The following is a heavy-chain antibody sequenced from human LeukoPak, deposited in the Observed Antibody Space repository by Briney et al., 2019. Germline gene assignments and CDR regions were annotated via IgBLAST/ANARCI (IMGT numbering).Heavy chain of an antibody. CDR3: ARDLVLDYGDYGLFDP. D-gene: IGHD4-17*01. V-gene: IGHV1-69*01. CDR2: IIPIFGTA. CDR1: GGTFSSYA. J-gene: IGHJ5*02. Sequence: SVKVSCKASGGTFSSYAISWVRQAPGQGLEWMGGIIPIFGTANYAQKFQGRVTITADESTSTAYMELSSLRSEDTAVYYCARDLVLDYGDYGLFDPWGQGTLVTVSS.